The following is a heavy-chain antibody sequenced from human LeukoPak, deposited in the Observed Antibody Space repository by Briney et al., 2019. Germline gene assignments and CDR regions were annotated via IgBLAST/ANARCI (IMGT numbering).Heavy chain of an antibody. CDR1: GGSISSSSYY. D-gene: IGHD1-1*01. V-gene: IGHV4-39*01. CDR3: ARGYNWNEDYFDY. CDR2: IYYSGST. J-gene: IGHJ4*02. Sequence: PSETLSLTCTVSGGSISSSSYYWGWIRQPPGKGLEWIGSIYYSGSTYYNPSLKSRVTISVDTSKNQFSLKLSSVTAADTAVYYCARGYNWNEDYFDYWGQGTLVTVSS.